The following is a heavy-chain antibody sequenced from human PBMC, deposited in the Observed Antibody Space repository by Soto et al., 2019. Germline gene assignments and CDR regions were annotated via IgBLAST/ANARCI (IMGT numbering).Heavy chain of an antibody. CDR3: AKGSRGSEFEY. CDR1: GFTFRNYA. V-gene: IGHV3-23*01. J-gene: IGHJ4*02. Sequence: EVQLLESGGGLVQPGGSLRLSCVVSGFTFRNYAMTWVRQAPGKGLEWVSSMSSSTYYTDSVKGRFTISRDNSKNTLYLQMNSLRAQDTAMYYWAKGSRGSEFEYWGQGTLGTVSS. D-gene: IGHD2-2*01. CDR2: MSSST.